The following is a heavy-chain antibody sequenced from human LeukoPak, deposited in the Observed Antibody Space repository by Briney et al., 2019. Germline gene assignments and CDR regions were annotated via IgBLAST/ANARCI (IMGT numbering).Heavy chain of an antibody. CDR2: IFTGST. J-gene: IGHJ4*02. V-gene: IGHV4-4*09. Sequence: SETLSLTRAVSGGYISAYYWNWIRQPPGKGLEWIGYIFTGSTTYNPPLKSRATISVNTSKIQFSLKLSSVTAADTAVYYCARRLRTYFDYWGQGSLVTVSS. CDR3: ARRLRTYFDY. CDR1: GGYISAYY.